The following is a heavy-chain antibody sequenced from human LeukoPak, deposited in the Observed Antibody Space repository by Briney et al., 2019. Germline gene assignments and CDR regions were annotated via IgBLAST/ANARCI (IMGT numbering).Heavy chain of an antibody. Sequence: PGGSLRLSCAASGFTFSGYGMHWVRQAPGKGLEWVAFIRYDGISRYYADSVKGRSIISRDNSKNMLYLQMNNLRAEDTAVYYCAKDIYQLLLLHHYMDVWGKGTTVSVSS. CDR2: IRYDGISR. CDR1: GFTFSGYG. V-gene: IGHV3-30*02. J-gene: IGHJ6*03. CDR3: AKDIYQLLLLHHYMDV. D-gene: IGHD2-2*01.